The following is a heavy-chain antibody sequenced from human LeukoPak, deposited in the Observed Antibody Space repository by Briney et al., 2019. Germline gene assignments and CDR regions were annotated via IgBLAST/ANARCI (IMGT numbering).Heavy chain of an antibody. CDR3: AREAPTYNYDTGSYPLDY. D-gene: IGHD3-10*01. CDR2: ISGYDGNT. V-gene: IGHV1-18*01. Sequence: ASVKVSCKASGYTFISYGVSWVRQAPGQGLEWMGWISGYDGNTNYEQNLQGRLTMTTDTSTSTAYMELRSLRSDDTAVYYCAREAPTYNYDTGSYPLDYWGQGTLVTVSS. J-gene: IGHJ4*02. CDR1: GYTFISYG.